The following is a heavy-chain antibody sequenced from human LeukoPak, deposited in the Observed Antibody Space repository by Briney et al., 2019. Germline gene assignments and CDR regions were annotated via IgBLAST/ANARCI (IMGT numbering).Heavy chain of an antibody. Sequence: ASVNVSCMASVYTFTGYYIHWVRQAPGQGLECVGWINPNSGGTSYAQKFQGRVTMTRDTSISKAYMELSRLRSDDTAVYYCARGGSGSYFSWLDPWGQGTLVTVSS. V-gene: IGHV1-2*02. J-gene: IGHJ5*02. CDR3: ARGGSGSYFSWLDP. CDR2: INPNSGGT. D-gene: IGHD3-10*01. CDR1: VYTFTGYY.